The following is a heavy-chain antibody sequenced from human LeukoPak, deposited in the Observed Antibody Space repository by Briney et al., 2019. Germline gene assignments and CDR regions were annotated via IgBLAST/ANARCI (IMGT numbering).Heavy chain of an antibody. J-gene: IGHJ5*02. CDR3: ARDGRAAAGPFDP. V-gene: IGHV4-39*07. CDR2: IYYSGST. CDR1: GGSISSSSYY. Sequence: SETLSLTCTVSGGSISSSSYYWGWIRQPPGKGLEWIGSIYYSGSTYYNPSLKSRVTISVDTSKNKFSLKLSSVTAADTAVYYCARDGRAAAGPFDPWGQGTLVTVSS. D-gene: IGHD6-13*01.